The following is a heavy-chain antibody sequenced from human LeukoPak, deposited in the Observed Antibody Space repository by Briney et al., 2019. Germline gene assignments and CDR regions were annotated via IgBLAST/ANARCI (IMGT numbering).Heavy chain of an antibody. CDR2: IYYSGST. J-gene: IGHJ4*02. V-gene: IGHV4-59*01. CDR3: ARDMRIGHTATVFDY. CDR1: GGSISSYY. D-gene: IGHD5-18*01. Sequence: SETLSLTCTVSGGSISSYYWSWIRQPPGKGLEWIGYIYYSGSTIYNPSLKSRVTISVDTSKNQFSLKLSSVTAADTAVYYCARDMRIGHTATVFDYWGQGTLVTVSS.